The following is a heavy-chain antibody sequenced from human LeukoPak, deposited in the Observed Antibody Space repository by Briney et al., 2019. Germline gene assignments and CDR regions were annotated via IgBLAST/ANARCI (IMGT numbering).Heavy chain of an antibody. CDR1: GFTFDDYA. V-gene: IGHV3-43*02. CDR3: AKDWGAYYDSSGFYSGDFDY. D-gene: IGHD3-22*01. Sequence: GGSLRLSCAASGFTFDDYAMHWVRQAPGKGLEWVSLISGDGGSTYYADSVKGRFTISRGNSKNSLYLQMNSLRTEDTALYYCAKDWGAYYDSSGFYSGDFDYWGQGTLVTVSS. CDR2: ISGDGGST. J-gene: IGHJ4*02.